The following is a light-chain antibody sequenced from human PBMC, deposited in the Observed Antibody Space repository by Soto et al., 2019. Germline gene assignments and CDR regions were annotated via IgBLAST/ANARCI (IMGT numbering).Light chain of an antibody. CDR2: ASS. Sequence: DIQMTQSPSSLSASVGDRVTITCRASQNIDNCVSWYQQTPGKAPKFLIYASSTLQSGVPSRFSGSGSGTDFTLTISGLQRGDLATYYCLHTHSAPATFGQGTRVEIK. J-gene: IGKJ1*01. V-gene: IGKV1-39*01. CDR1: QNIDNC. CDR3: LHTHSAPAT.